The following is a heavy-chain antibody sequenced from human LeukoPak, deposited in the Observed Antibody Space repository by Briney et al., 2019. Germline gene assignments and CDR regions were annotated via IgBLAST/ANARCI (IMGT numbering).Heavy chain of an antibody. CDR2: IYYSGST. V-gene: IGHV4-59*01. CDR3: ARDLEWLIFDY. D-gene: IGHD6-19*01. Sequence: SETLSLTCTVSGGSISSYYWSWIRQPPGKGLEWIGYIYYSGSTNYNPSLKSRVTISVDTSKNQFSLKLSSVIAADTAVYYCARDLEWLIFDYWGQGTLVTVSS. J-gene: IGHJ4*02. CDR1: GGSISSYY.